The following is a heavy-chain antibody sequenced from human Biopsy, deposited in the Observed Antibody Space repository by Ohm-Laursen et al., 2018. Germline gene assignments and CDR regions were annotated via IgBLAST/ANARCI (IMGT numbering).Heavy chain of an antibody. D-gene: IGHD4-17*01. V-gene: IGHV3-20*01. CDR2: ITWSGGTT. Sequence: GSLRLSCTASGFTFDDYGMAWVRQVPGKGLEWVSGITWSGGTTSYVDSVKGRFTISRDNAKKSLYLQMNSLGAEDTALYHCARRGSGDYYFDYWGQGTLVTVSS. J-gene: IGHJ4*02. CDR1: GFTFDDYG. CDR3: ARRGSGDYYFDY.